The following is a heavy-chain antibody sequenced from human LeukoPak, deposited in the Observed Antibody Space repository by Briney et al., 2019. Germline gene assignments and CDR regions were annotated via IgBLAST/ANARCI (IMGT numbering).Heavy chain of an antibody. CDR3: ARVPGDHNYFDY. D-gene: IGHD7-27*01. V-gene: IGHV3-23*01. Sequence: GGSLRLSCAASGFTFSSYAMSWVRQAPGKGLECVSGISGSGGSTDYADSVKGRFTISRDNSRNTLYLQMNSLRAEDTAVYYCARVPGDHNYFDYWGQGTLVTVSS. CDR2: ISGSGGST. J-gene: IGHJ4*02. CDR1: GFTFSSYA.